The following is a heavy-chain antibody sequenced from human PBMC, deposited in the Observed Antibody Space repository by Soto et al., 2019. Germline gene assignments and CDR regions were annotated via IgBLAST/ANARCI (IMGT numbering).Heavy chain of an antibody. D-gene: IGHD3-3*01. Sequence: QVQLVQSGAEVKKPGSSVKVSCKASGGTFSSYAISWVRQAPGQGLDWMGGIIPIFGTANYAQKFQGRVTITADESTSTAYMELSSLRSEDTAVYYCARNSVPGDFWSGGWFDYWGQGTLVTVSS. CDR2: IIPIFGTA. V-gene: IGHV1-69*01. CDR1: GGTFSSYA. J-gene: IGHJ4*02. CDR3: ARNSVPGDFWSGGWFDY.